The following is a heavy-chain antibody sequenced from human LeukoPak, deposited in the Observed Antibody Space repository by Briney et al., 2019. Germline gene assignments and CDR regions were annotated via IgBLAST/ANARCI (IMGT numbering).Heavy chain of an antibody. V-gene: IGHV4-4*02. CDR2: IDHSGST. D-gene: IGHD3-16*02. CDR3: ARSIPMITFGGVIAGTYFDY. J-gene: IGHJ4*02. Sequence: SETLSLTCAVSGGSIINSNWWSWVRQPPGKGLEWIGEIDHSGSTYYNPSLKSRVTISVDRSKNQFSLKLSSVTAADTAVYYCARSIPMITFGGVIAGTYFDYWGQGTLVTVSS. CDR1: GGSIINSNW.